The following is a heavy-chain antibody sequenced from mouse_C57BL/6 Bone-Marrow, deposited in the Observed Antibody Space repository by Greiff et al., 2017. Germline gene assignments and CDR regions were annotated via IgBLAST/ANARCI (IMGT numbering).Heavy chain of an antibody. Sequence: QVQLQQPGAELVKPGASVKLSCKASGYTFTSYWMHWVKQRPGQGLEWIGMIHPNSGSTNYNEKFKSKATLTVDKSSSTAYMQLSSLTSEDSAVYSCARWGGYGSSYDGYFDVWGTGTTVTVSS. CDR1: GYTFTSYW. CDR3: ARWGGYGSSYDGYFDV. V-gene: IGHV1-64*01. D-gene: IGHD1-1*01. CDR2: IHPNSGST. J-gene: IGHJ1*03.